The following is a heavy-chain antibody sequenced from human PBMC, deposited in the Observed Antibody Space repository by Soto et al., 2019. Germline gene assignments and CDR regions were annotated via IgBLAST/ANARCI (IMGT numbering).Heavy chain of an antibody. Sequence: GASVKVSCKASGGTFSSYTISWVRQAPGQGLEWMGRIIPILGIANYAQKFQGRVTITADKSTSTAYMELSSLRSEDTAVYYCARGVQLERSYEPYYYYYMDVWGKGTTVTVSS. D-gene: IGHD1-1*01. CDR2: IIPILGIA. CDR1: GGTFSSYT. CDR3: ARGVQLERSYEPYYYYYMDV. J-gene: IGHJ6*03. V-gene: IGHV1-69*02.